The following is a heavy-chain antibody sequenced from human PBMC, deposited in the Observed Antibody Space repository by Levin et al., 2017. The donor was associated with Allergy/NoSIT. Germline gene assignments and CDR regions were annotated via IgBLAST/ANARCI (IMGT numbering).Heavy chain of an antibody. CDR2: ISSSSSYI. CDR1: GFTFSSYS. V-gene: IGHV3-21*01. Sequence: GGSLRLSCAASGFTFSSYSMNWVRQAPGKGLEWVSSISSSSSYIYYADSVKGRFTISRDNAKNSLYLQMNSLRAEDTAVYYCAVQDYGSGSYSYYYYYMDVWGKGTTVTVSS. D-gene: IGHD3-10*01. J-gene: IGHJ6*03. CDR3: AVQDYGSGSYSYYYYYMDV.